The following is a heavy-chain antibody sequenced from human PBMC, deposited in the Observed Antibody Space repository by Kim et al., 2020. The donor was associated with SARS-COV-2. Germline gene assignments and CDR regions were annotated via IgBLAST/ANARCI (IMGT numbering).Heavy chain of an antibody. CDR1: GYTFTSYG. CDR3: ARAPGYCSGGSCYSYYDSSGYYGFDY. CDR2: ISAYNGNT. V-gene: IGHV1-18*01. J-gene: IGHJ4*02. Sequence: ASVKVSCKASGYTFTSYGISWVRQAPGQGLEWMGWISAYNGNTNYAQKLQGRVTMTTDTSTSTAYMELRSLRSDDTAVYYCARAPGYCSGGSCYSYYDSSGYYGFDYWGQGTLVTVSS. D-gene: IGHD2-15*01.